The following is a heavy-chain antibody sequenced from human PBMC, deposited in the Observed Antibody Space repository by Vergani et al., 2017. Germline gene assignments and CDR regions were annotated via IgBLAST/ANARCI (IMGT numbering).Heavy chain of an antibody. J-gene: IGHJ4*02. D-gene: IGHD1-26*01. CDR3: ARLXGRASSGSKYFDS. Sequence: EVQLVQSGAEVKKPGESLKISCQISGYSFTNYWIGWVRQMPGKGLEWMGIIHPADSDTRYSPSFQGQVTISVDKSISTAYVQRSSLRASDSAMYYCARLXGRASSGSKYFDSWGQGTLVTVSS. V-gene: IGHV5-51*01. CDR2: IHPADSDT. CDR1: GYSFTNYW.